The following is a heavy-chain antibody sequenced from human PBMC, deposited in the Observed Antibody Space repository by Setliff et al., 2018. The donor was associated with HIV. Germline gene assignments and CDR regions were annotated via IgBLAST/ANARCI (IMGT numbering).Heavy chain of an antibody. D-gene: IGHD1-26*01. CDR2: INHSGSN. V-gene: IGHV4-34*01. CDR3: ARGLGMVESTTPFDF. CDR1: GESLSPYY. J-gene: IGHJ4*02. Sequence: TLSLTCAVYGESLSPYYWSWIRQPPGKGLEWIGEINHSGSNNYNPSLKSRVTLSVDTSKNQFSLKLTSVTAADAAVYYCARGLGMVESTTPFDFWGQGTLVTVSS.